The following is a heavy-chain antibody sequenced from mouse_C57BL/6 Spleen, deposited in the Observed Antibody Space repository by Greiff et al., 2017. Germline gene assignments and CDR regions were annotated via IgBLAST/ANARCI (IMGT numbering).Heavy chain of an antibody. D-gene: IGHD4-1*01. V-gene: IGHV7-3*01. J-gene: IGHJ4*01. CDR3: ARTGTRAMDY. CDR1: GFTFTDYY. CDR2: IRNKPNGYTT. Sequence: EVKLVESGGGLVQPGGSLSLSCAASGFTFTDYYMSWVPQPPGKALEWLGFIRNKPNGYTTEYRGSVKGRFTISRDNSQSILYLQMNALRAEDSATYYCARTGTRAMDYWGQGTSVTVSS.